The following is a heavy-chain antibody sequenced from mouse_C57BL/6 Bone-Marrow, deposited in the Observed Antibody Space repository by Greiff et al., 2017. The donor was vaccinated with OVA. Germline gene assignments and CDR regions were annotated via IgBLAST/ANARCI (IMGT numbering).Heavy chain of an antibody. CDR1: GYTFTSYW. D-gene: IGHD1-1*01. V-gene: IGHV1-69*01. CDR3: AREGYYYGSSPYAMDY. CDR2: IDPSDSYT. J-gene: IGHJ4*01. Sequence: QVQLQQPGAELVMPGASVKLSCKASGYTFTSYWMHWVKQRPGQGLEWIGEIDPSDSYTNYNQKFKGKSTLTVDKSSSTAYMQLSSLTSEGSAVYYCAREGYYYGSSPYAMDYWGQGTSVTVSS.